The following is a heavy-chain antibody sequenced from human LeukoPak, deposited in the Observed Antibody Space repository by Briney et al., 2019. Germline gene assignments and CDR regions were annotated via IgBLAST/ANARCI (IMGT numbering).Heavy chain of an antibody. CDR2: IRYDGSNK. Sequence: GGSLRLSCAASGFTFISYSIHWVRQAPGKGLEWVAFIRYDGSNKYYADSVKGRFTISRDNSKNTVSLQMNSLRAEDTAVYYCAKQAVAGIFSDYWGQGTLVSVSS. CDR3: AKQAVAGIFSDY. J-gene: IGHJ4*02. CDR1: GFTFISYS. V-gene: IGHV3-30*02. D-gene: IGHD6-19*01.